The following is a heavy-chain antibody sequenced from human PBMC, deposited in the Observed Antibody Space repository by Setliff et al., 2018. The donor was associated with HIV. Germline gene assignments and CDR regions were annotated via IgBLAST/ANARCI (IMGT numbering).Heavy chain of an antibody. Sequence: PSETLSLTCTVSGASISSGDYYWTWIRQPPGKGLEWIGYICYSGSTYYNPSLKSRVTISVDTSKNQFSLKLNSVTAAGTAVYYCARDPYDTSGYSNYYFDLWGRGTLVTVS. CDR1: GASISSGDYY. V-gene: IGHV4-30-4*08. J-gene: IGHJ2*01. CDR2: ICYSGST. CDR3: ARDPYDTSGYSNYYFDL. D-gene: IGHD3-22*01.